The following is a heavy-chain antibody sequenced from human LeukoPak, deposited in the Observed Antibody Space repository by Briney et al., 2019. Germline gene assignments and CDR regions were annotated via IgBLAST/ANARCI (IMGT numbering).Heavy chain of an antibody. CDR2: IKRDGSEK. Sequence: GGSLRLSCAASGFTFSSYWMSWVRQAPGKGLEWVANIKRDGSEKYYVDSVKGRFTISRDNAKNSLYLQMNSLRAEDTAVYYCARDEMSLTAAAFDYWGQGTLVTVSS. V-gene: IGHV3-7*03. CDR1: GFTFSSYW. CDR3: ARDEMSLTAAAFDY. D-gene: IGHD6-6*01. J-gene: IGHJ4*02.